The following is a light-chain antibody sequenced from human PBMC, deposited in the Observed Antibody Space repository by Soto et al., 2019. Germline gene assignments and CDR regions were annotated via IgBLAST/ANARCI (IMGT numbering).Light chain of an antibody. CDR3: QQYGSSPLT. Sequence: EIVLTQSPGTLSLSPGERATLSCRASQSVTSSYLAWYQQKPGQAPRLLIYGASSRATGIPDRFSGSGSGTDFTLTLSRLEPEDLAGYYGQQYGSSPLTFGGGTKVEIK. J-gene: IGKJ4*01. V-gene: IGKV3-20*01. CDR2: GAS. CDR1: QSVTSSY.